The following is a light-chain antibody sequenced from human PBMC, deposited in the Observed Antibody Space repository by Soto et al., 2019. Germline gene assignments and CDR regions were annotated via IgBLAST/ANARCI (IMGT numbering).Light chain of an antibody. CDR1: QSVSSN. Sequence: EIVMTQSPATLSVSPGERAALSCRASQSVSSNFAWYQQKPGQAPRLLIYGASTSATGIPARFSGSGSGTEFTLTISSLQSEDFAVYYGQQYNNWPYTFGQGTKLEIK. J-gene: IGKJ2*01. V-gene: IGKV3-15*01. CDR3: QQYNNWPYT. CDR2: GAS.